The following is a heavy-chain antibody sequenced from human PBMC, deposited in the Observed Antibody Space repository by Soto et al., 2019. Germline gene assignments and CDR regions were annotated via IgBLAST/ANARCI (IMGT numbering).Heavy chain of an antibody. CDR1: GGSISSSSYY. CDR2: IYYSGST. J-gene: IGHJ4*02. CDR3: ARMARRGNYFDY. V-gene: IGHV4-39*01. Sequence: SETLSLTCTVSGGSISSSSYYWGWIRQPPGKGLEWIGSIYYSGSTYYNPSLKSRVTISVDTSKNQFSLKLSSVTAADTAVYYCARMARRGNYFDYRGQGTLVTVSS.